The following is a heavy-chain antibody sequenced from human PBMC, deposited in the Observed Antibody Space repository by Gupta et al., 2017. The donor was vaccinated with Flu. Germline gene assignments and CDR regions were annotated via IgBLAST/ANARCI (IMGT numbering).Heavy chain of an antibody. CDR3: AGYIVSIPDVDFYYAVDG. D-gene: IGHD5-12*01. Sequence: QVHLQESGPGLVKASQTLSLTCTVSVGPISRGVYYWSWIRQLPGKGLECIGDISYSGSTYYNPSLKGRISISIDTSKSQLSLKLSSVTAADTAVYYCAGYIVSIPDVDFYYAVDGWGQGTTVTVSS. V-gene: IGHV4-31*03. J-gene: IGHJ6*02. CDR1: VGPISRGVYY. CDR2: ISYSGST.